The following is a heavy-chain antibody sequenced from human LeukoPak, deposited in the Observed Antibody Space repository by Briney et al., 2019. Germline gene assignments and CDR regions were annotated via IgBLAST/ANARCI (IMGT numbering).Heavy chain of an antibody. D-gene: IGHD2-8*01. CDR2: ITPTGCTT. Sequence: SAVTVSCQACGYIFTNYYIHWVRQAPGQGLAWVGLITPTGCTTIYAQKFKGRVTMTSDLSTSTVYMDLSSLRSEDTGVYYCAGALVFYFDSWGQGTLVTVSS. CDR1: GYIFTNYY. CDR3: AGALVFYFDS. V-gene: IGHV1-46*01. J-gene: IGHJ4*02.